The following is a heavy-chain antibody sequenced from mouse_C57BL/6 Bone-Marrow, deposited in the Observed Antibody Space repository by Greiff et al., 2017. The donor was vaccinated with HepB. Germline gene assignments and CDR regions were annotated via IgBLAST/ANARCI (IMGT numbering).Heavy chain of an antibody. D-gene: IGHD2-4*01. CDR3: ARRFDYGGNAMDY. Sequence: VQLQQPGAELVKPGASVKLSCKGSGYTFTSYWMHWVKQRPGQGLEWIGMIHPNSGSTNYNEKFKSKATLTVDKSSSTAYMQLSSLTSEDSAVYYCARRFDYGGNAMDYWGQGTSVTVSS. V-gene: IGHV1-64*01. CDR2: IHPNSGST. J-gene: IGHJ4*01. CDR1: GYTFTSYW.